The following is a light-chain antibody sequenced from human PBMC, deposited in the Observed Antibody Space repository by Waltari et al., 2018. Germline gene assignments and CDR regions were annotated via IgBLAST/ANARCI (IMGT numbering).Light chain of an antibody. CDR2: GVS. Sequence: ETVLTQSPATLSVSPGERVTLSCRASQSVSTNVAWYQQKPGQAPRLLIYGVSTRATGIPGRFSGSGSGTEFTLTINTLQSEDFAVYYCHQYNNWWTFGQGTKVEIK. V-gene: IGKV3D-15*01. CDR3: HQYNNWWT. CDR1: QSVSTN. J-gene: IGKJ1*01.